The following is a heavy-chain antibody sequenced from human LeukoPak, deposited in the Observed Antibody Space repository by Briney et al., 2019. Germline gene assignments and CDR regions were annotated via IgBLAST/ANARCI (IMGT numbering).Heavy chain of an antibody. CDR3: ARVSFFEVRYDFWSGYYEVSYFDY. J-gene: IGHJ4*02. Sequence: GGSLRLSCAASGFTFSSYWMSWVRQAPGKGLEWVANIKQDGSEKYYVDSVKGRFTISRDNAKNSLYLQMNSLRAEDTAVYYCARVSFFEVRYDFWSGYYEVSYFDYWGQGTLVTVSS. CDR2: IKQDGSEK. CDR1: GFTFSSYW. V-gene: IGHV3-7*01. D-gene: IGHD3-3*01.